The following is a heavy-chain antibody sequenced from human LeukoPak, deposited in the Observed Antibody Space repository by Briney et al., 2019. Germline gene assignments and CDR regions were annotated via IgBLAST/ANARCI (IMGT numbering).Heavy chain of an antibody. D-gene: IGHD2-2*01. CDR2: ISGGSSTI. J-gene: IGHJ5*02. CDR1: GFTFSSYT. CDR3: ARGIHKTHCTRASCYVNWFDP. V-gene: IGHV3-48*02. Sequence: GGSLRLSCAASGFTFSSYTMHWVRQAPGKGLEWISSISGGSSTIYYADSVKGRFTISRDNARNSLYLQMNSLRDEDTAVYYCARGIHKTHCTRASCYVNWFDPWGQGTLVTVSS.